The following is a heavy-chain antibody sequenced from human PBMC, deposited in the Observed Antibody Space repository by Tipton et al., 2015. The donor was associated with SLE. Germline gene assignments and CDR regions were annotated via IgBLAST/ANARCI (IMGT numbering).Heavy chain of an antibody. Sequence: TLSLTCNVSVYSISSSHWWGWIRQPPGKGLEWIGYVSYSGSTNYNPSLKSRVTISVDTSMNHLSLKLNSVTAADTAVYFCAVHSIRDPAFDIWGQGTMVTVSS. V-gene: IGHV4-28*01. CDR2: VSYSGST. CDR3: AVHSIRDPAFDI. D-gene: IGHD2-21*01. CDR1: VYSISSSHW. J-gene: IGHJ3*02.